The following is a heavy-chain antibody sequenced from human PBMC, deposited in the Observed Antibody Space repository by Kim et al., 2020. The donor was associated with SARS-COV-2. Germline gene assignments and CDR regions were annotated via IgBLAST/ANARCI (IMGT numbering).Heavy chain of an antibody. J-gene: IGHJ6*01. D-gene: IGHD3-16*01. CDR3: ARDQGGELIKGYYYDY. V-gene: IGHV3-33*05. CDR1: GFTFSSYG. Sequence: GGSLRLSCAASGFTFSSYGMHWVRQAPGKGLEWVAVISYDGSNKYYADYVKGRFTISRDNSKNQLYLQMNSLRAEDTAVYYCARDQGGELIKGYYYDY. CDR2: ISYDGSNK.